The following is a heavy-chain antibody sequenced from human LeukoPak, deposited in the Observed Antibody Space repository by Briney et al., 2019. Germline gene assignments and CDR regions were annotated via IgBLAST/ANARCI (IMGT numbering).Heavy chain of an antibody. J-gene: IGHJ4*02. CDR1: GGSISGYY. D-gene: IGHD3-22*01. CDR2: IFYSGST. Sequence: SETLSLTCSVSGGSISGYYWSWIRQPPGKGLEWIGHIFYSGSTNYNPSLKSRVTISLDTSKNQFSLKLSSVTAADTAVYYCARTGHYYDSSGYYYFDYWGQGTLVTVSS. V-gene: IGHV4-59*08. CDR3: ARTGHYYDSSGYYYFDY.